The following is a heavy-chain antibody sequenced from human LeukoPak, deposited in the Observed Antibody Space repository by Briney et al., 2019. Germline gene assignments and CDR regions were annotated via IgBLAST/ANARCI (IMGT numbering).Heavy chain of an antibody. V-gene: IGHV4-59*01. Sequence: SETLSLTCTVSGGSISRYYWSWIRQPPGKGLEWIGYIYYSGSANYNPSLKSRVTISVDTSKNQFSLKLSSVTAADTAVYYCAGGSSSWYGLGYSYGNYFDYWGQGTLVTVSS. CDR2: IYYSGSA. CDR3: AGGSSSWYGLGYSYGNYFDY. D-gene: IGHD6-13*01. CDR1: GGSISRYY. J-gene: IGHJ4*02.